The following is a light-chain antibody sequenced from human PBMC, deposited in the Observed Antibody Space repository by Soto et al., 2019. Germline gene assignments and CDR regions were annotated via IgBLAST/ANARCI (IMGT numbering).Light chain of an antibody. Sequence: DIQMTQSPSTLSASIGDRFTMTFRASQSVSSWLAWYQQKPGKAPNLLIYDASTLESGVPSRFSGSGSGTEFTLTISSLQPDDFTTYYCQQYNSYSVTFGQGTKVDIK. CDR2: DAS. CDR3: QQYNSYSVT. V-gene: IGKV1-5*01. J-gene: IGKJ1*01. CDR1: QSVSSW.